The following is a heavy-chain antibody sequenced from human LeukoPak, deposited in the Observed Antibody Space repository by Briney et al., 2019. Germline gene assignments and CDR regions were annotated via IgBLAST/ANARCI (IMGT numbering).Heavy chain of an antibody. CDR1: GYTFTGYY. D-gene: IGHD7-27*01. Sequence: ASVKVSCTASGYTFTGYYMHWVRQAPGQGLEWMGWINPNSGGTNYAQKFQGRVSLTRDTSISTAYMELSRLTSDDTAVYYCARDHNWGPDYWGQGTLVSVSS. J-gene: IGHJ4*02. CDR2: INPNSGGT. CDR3: ARDHNWGPDY. V-gene: IGHV1-2*02.